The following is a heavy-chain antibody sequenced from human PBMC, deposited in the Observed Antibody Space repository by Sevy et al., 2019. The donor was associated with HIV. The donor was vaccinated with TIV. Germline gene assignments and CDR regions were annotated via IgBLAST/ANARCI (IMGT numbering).Heavy chain of an antibody. D-gene: IGHD6-19*01. Sequence: GGSLRLSCSASGFTFSSYAMHWVRQAPGKGLEYVSAISSNGGSTYYADSVKGRFTIPSDNSKNTLYLQMTSLRAEDTAVYYCVKDQQWLYSDGYYYYDGMDVWGQGTTVTVSS. CDR3: VKDQQWLYSDGYYYYDGMDV. V-gene: IGHV3-64D*06. J-gene: IGHJ6*02. CDR1: GFTFSSYA. CDR2: ISSNGGST.